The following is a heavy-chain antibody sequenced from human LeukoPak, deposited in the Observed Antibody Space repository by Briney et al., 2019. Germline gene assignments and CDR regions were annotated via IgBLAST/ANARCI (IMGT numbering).Heavy chain of an antibody. V-gene: IGHV1-46*01. D-gene: IGHD3-22*01. CDR2: INPSGGST. Sequence: ASVKVSCKASGYTFTSYYMHWVRQAPGQGLEWMGIINPSGGSTSYAQKFQGRVTMTRDTSTSTVYMELSSLRSDDTAVYYCAREGYYDSSGYLFFDYWGQGTLVTVSS. CDR1: GYTFTSYY. J-gene: IGHJ4*02. CDR3: AREGYYDSSGYLFFDY.